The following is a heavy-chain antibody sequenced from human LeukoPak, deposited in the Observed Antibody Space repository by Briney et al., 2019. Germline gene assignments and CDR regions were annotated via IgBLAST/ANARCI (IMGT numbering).Heavy chain of an antibody. D-gene: IGHD4-23*01. Sequence: PSETLSLTCTVSGGSISSYYWSWIRQPPGKGLEWIGYIYYSGSTNYNPSLKSRVTISVDTSKNQFSLKLSSVTAADTAVYYCARATVVTPYFDYWGQGTLVTVSS. CDR3: ARATVVTPYFDY. V-gene: IGHV4-59*01. J-gene: IGHJ4*02. CDR1: GGSISSYY. CDR2: IYYSGST.